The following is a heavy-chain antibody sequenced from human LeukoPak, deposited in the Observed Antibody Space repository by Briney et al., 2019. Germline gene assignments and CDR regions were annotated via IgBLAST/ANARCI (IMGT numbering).Heavy chain of an antibody. CDR3: GRGGMGEYTGYDDF. D-gene: IGHD5-12*01. V-gene: IGHV3-7*01. Sequence: GGSLRLACEASGFTFSNYWMSWVRQAPGKGLEWVANIKHDGSEDHYVDSVRGRFTISRDNAKNSLFLQMNSLRAEDTAVYYCGRGGMGEYTGYDDFWGQGTLVTVSS. J-gene: IGHJ4*02. CDR2: IKHDGSED. CDR1: GFTFSNYW.